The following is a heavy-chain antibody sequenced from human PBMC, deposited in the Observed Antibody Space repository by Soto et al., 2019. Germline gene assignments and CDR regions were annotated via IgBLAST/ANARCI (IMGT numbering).Heavy chain of an antibody. Sequence: ASVKVSCKASGYTFTSYYMHWVRQAPGQGLEWMGIINPSGGSTSYAQKFQGRVTMTRDTSTSTVYMELSSLRSEDTAVYYCARVGSTRLTSKVQKAGYGMDVWGQGTTVTVS. D-gene: IGHD2-2*01. V-gene: IGHV1-46*01. CDR3: ARVGSTRLTSKVQKAGYGMDV. CDR1: GYTFTSYY. J-gene: IGHJ6*02. CDR2: INPSGGST.